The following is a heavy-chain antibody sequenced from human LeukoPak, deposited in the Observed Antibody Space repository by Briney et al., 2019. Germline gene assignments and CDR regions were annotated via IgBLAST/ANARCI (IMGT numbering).Heavy chain of an antibody. J-gene: IGHJ5*02. CDR2: INPSGGST. CDR1: GYAFTSYY. Sequence: ASVKVSCKASGYAFTSYYMHWVRQAPGQGLGWMGIINPSGGSTSYAQKFQGRVTMTRDTSTSTVYMELSSLRSEDTAVYYCASTYYYDSSGYSASCFDPWGQGTLVTVSS. D-gene: IGHD3-22*01. V-gene: IGHV1-46*01. CDR3: ASTYYYDSSGYSASCFDP.